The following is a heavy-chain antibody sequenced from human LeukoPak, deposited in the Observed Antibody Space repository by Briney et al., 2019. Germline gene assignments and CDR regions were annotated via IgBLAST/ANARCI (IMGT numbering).Heavy chain of an antibody. V-gene: IGHV3-7*01. J-gene: IGHJ4*02. CDR2: IKQDGSEK. CDR1: GFTFSSYW. CDR3: ARVVVVPAAITPGGFDY. Sequence: GGSLRLSCAASGFTFSSYWMSWVRQAPGKGLEWVANIKQDGSEKYYVDSVKGRFTISRDNAKNSLYLQMNSLRAEDTAVYYCARVVVVPAAITPGGFDYWDQGTLVTVSS. D-gene: IGHD2-2*01.